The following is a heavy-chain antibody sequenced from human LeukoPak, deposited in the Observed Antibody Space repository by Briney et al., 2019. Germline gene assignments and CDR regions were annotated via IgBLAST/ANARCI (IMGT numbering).Heavy chain of an antibody. V-gene: IGHV1-2*02. Sequence: ASVKVSCKASGYTFIGYYIHWVRQAPGQGLEWMGWINPNSGGTNYAQKFQGRVTMTRDTSIGTAYMDLSRLKSDDTAVYYCAGDKFSSSLTPDYWGQGTLVTVSS. D-gene: IGHD6-13*01. J-gene: IGHJ4*02. CDR3: AGDKFSSSLTPDY. CDR2: INPNSGGT. CDR1: GYTFIGYY.